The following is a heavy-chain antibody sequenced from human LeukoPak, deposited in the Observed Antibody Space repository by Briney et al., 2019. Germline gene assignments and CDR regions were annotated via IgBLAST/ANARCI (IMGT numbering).Heavy chain of an antibody. CDR1: GFTFSNYW. D-gene: IGHD2-21*01. CDR3: ARGGLYSFDS. Sequence: PGGSLRLSCVASGFTFSNYWMRWVRQAPGKGLEWVADMKADGSEKNYAQSVNGRFTISRDNAKSSLFLQMNSLRAEHTGFYYCARGGLYSFDSWGQGTLVTVSS. J-gene: IGHJ4*02. CDR2: MKADGSEK. V-gene: IGHV3-7*01.